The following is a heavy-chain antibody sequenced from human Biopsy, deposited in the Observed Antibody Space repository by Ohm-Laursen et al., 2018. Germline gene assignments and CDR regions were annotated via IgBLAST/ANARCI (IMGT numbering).Heavy chain of an antibody. CDR2: IFYRGST. V-gene: IGHV4-39*01. CDR3: ARDYDTSGYYYVS. D-gene: IGHD3-22*01. CDR1: GGSISNNNYY. J-gene: IGHJ5*02. Sequence: SQTLSLTCTVSGGSISNNNYYWGWIRQPPGKGLEWIGSIFYRGSTHYKPSLKSRVNISVDTSKNQFSLKLNSVTAAATAVYYCARDYDTSGYYYVSWGQGTLVTVSS.